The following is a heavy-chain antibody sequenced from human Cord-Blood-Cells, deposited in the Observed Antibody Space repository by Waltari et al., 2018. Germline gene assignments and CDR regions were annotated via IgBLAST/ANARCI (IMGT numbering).Heavy chain of an antibody. Sequence: QITLKESGPTLVKPTQTLTLTCTFSGFSLSTSGVGVGWIRQPPGKALEWLALIYWNADKRDSQSLKSRLTIHKDTAKTQVVLTMTNMDPVDTATYYCAHKSVGSSSSGYFDYWGQGTLFTVSS. CDR1: GFSLSTSGVG. J-gene: IGHJ4*02. D-gene: IGHD6-6*01. CDR2: IYWNADK. V-gene: IGHV2-5*01. CDR3: AHKSVGSSSSGYFDY.